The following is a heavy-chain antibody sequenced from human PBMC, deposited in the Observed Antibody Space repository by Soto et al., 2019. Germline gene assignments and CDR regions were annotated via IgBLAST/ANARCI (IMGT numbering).Heavy chain of an antibody. D-gene: IGHD1-1*01. J-gene: IGHJ4*02. V-gene: IGHV3-15*01. Sequence: EVQVVESGGDLVKPGGSLRLSCVTSGFMFSSAWMSWVRQAPGKGLEWVGRIKSKSDGGARDYAVPVKGRFSISRDDSKTARYLKINSLRPEDTAVYYCVEGWNDFWGPGTLVTVS. CDR2: IKSKSDGGAR. CDR3: VEGWNDF. CDR1: GFMFSSAW.